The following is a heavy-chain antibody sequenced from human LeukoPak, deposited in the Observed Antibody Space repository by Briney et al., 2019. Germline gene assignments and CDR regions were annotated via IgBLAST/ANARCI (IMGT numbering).Heavy chain of an antibody. CDR1: GFTFSSYW. J-gene: IGHJ4*02. CDR3: AREMITFGGADRPLDY. D-gene: IGHD3-16*01. Sequence: GGSLRLSCAASGFTFSSYWMSWVRQAPGKGLEWVANIKQDGSEKYYVDSVKGRFTISRDNAKNSLYLQMNSLRAEDTAVYYCAREMITFGGADRPLDYWGQGTLVTVSS. CDR2: IKQDGSEK. V-gene: IGHV3-7*01.